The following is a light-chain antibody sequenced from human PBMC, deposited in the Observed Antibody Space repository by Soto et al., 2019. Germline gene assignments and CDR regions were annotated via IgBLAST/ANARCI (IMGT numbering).Light chain of an antibody. CDR3: QQYGSSPYT. J-gene: IGKJ2*01. CDR2: AAT. V-gene: IGKV3-15*01. CDR1: QSVSGN. Sequence: EIVMTQSPAILSVSPGERATLSCRASQSVSGNLAWYQQTPGQPPRLLIYAATTRAPGVPDRFSGSGSGTDFSLTISSLQSEDFAVYYCQQYGSSPYTFGQGTKLEIK.